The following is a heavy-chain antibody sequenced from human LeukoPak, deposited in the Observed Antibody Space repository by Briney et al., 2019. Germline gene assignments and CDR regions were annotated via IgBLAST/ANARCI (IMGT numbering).Heavy chain of an antibody. V-gene: IGHV3-30*02. CDR1: GFIFSSSG. CDR2: TQDDESNK. CDR3: AKQMTERPHYYYMDV. Sequence: QSGGSLRLSCAASGFIFSSSGMHWVRQAPGKGLEWVAFTQDDESNKYYSDSVKGRFTISRDNSKNTLFLQMSSLIPEDTALYYCAKQMTERPHYYYMDVWGRGTTVTVSS. J-gene: IGHJ6*03.